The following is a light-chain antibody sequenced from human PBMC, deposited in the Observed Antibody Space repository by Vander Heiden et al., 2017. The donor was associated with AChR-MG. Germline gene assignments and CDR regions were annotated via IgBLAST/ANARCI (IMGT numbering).Light chain of an antibody. CDR3: QHVDSTQWT. CDR2: RAS. CDR1: QSVSTSQ. Sequence: IVLTQSPGTLSLSPGERGTLSCRASQSVSTSQLAWYQQKPGQAPRLLIYRASSRATGIPDRFSGSGSGTDFTLTISRLEPEDFAVYYCQHVDSTQWTFGQGTKVEIK. V-gene: IGKV3-20*01. J-gene: IGKJ1*01.